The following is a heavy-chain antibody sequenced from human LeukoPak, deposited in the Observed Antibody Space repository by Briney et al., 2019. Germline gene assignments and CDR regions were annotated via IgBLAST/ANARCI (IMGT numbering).Heavy chain of an antibody. CDR3: ARLGATRRYAFDI. D-gene: IGHD1-26*01. CDR1: GGSLSSYY. V-gene: IGHV4-59*01. J-gene: IGHJ3*02. CDR2: IYYSGST. Sequence: SETLSLTPTVSGGSLSSYYWSWIRHPPGEGLEWRGYIYYSGSTSYSPSLKSRVTRSVDTSKKQFSLKLSSVTASDTAVYYCARLGATRRYAFDIWGQGTMVTVSS.